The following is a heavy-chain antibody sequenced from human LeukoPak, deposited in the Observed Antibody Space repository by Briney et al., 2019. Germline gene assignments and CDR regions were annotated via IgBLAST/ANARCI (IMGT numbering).Heavy chain of an antibody. D-gene: IGHD1-14*01. Sequence: SETLSLTCTVSGGSISSSSYYWGWIRQPPGKGLEWIGSIYYSGSTYYNPSLKSRVTISVDTSKNQFSLKLSSVTAADTAVYYCARGSLPGYYFDYWGQGTLVTVSS. V-gene: IGHV4-39*01. CDR3: ARGSLPGYYFDY. CDR1: GGSISSSSYY. CDR2: IYYSGST. J-gene: IGHJ4*02.